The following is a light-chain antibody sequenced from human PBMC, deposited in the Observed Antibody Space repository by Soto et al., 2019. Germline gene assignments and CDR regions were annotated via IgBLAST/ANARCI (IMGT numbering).Light chain of an antibody. J-gene: IGKJ1*01. CDR2: AAS. Sequence: DIQMTQSPSSLSASVGDRVTITCRARQSSSSYLNWYQQKPGKAPKLLIYAASSLQSGVPSRFSGSGSGTDFTLTIGSLQPEDFATYYCQQSYSTPRTFGQGTKVEIK. CDR1: QSSSSY. CDR3: QQSYSTPRT. V-gene: IGKV1-39*01.